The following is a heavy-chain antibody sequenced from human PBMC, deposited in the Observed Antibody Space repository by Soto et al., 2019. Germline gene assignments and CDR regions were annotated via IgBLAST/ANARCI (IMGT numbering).Heavy chain of an antibody. CDR2: ISAYNGNT. J-gene: IGHJ4*02. CDR1: GYTFTSYG. CDR3: ARVPIPYYDILTGYKNYYFDY. D-gene: IGHD3-9*01. V-gene: IGHV1-18*01. Sequence: QVQLVQSGAEVKKPGASVKVSCKASGYTFTSYGISWVRQAPGQGLEWMGWISAYNGNTNYAQKLQGRVTMTTDTSTSTDYRQLRSLRSDDTAVYYCARVPIPYYDILTGYKNYYFDYWGQGTLVAVSS.